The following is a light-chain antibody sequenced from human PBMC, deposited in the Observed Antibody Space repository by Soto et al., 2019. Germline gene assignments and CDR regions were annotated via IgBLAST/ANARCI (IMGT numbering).Light chain of an antibody. Sequence: QSALTQPASVSGSPGRSITISCTGTNSDVGDYNYVSWYQQHPGKDPKLMIYDVSDRPSGVSNRFSGAKSGNTASLTISGLQAEGEADYYCSSYTSSSLVVFGGGTKVTVL. CDR3: SSYTSSSLVV. V-gene: IGLV2-14*01. CDR1: NSDVGDYNY. J-gene: IGLJ2*01. CDR2: DVS.